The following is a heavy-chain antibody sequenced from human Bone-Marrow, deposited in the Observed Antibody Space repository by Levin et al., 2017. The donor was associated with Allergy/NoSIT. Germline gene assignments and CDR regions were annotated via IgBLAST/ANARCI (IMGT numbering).Heavy chain of an antibody. D-gene: IGHD3-10*01. Sequence: GESLKISCATSGFTFSGSAMHWVRQASGKGLEWVGRIRSKPNNYATAYAASVRGRFTISRDDSENTAYLQMNSLKTEDTAVYYCARLLASSWSSGSDYWGQGTGVAVSA. CDR3: ARLLASSWSSGSDY. J-gene: IGHJ4*02. CDR2: IRSKPNNYAT. CDR1: GFTFSGSA. V-gene: IGHV3-73*01.